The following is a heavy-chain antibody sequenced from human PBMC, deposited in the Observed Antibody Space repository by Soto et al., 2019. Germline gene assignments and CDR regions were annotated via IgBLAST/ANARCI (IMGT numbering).Heavy chain of an antibody. Sequence: GGSLRLSCAASGFTFSSYAMNWVRQAPGKGLEWVSAISGSGGSTYYADSVKGRFTISRDNSKNTLYLQMNSLRAEDTAVYYCAKAVAGTGYFDYWGQGTLVTVSS. CDR2: ISGSGGST. V-gene: IGHV3-23*01. CDR1: GFTFSSYA. CDR3: AKAVAGTGYFDY. D-gene: IGHD6-19*01. J-gene: IGHJ4*02.